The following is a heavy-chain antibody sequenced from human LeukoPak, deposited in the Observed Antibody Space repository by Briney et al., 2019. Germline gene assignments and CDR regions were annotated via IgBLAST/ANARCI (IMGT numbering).Heavy chain of an antibody. J-gene: IGHJ5*02. CDR1: GFTFNSYA. CDR3: AKGSNYYGSGPFDP. CDR2: ISGSGGST. Sequence: PGGSLRLSCAASGFTFNSYAMSWVRQAPGKGREWVSAISGSGGSTYYADSVKGRVTISRDNSKNTLYLQMNSLRAEDTAVYYCAKGSNYYGSGPFDPWGQGTLVTVSS. V-gene: IGHV3-23*01. D-gene: IGHD3-10*01.